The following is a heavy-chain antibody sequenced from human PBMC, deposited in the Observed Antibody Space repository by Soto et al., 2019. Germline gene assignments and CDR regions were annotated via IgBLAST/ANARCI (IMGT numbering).Heavy chain of an antibody. J-gene: IGHJ6*02. D-gene: IGHD2-15*01. CDR3: ASEDCSGGSCFFRYGMDV. Sequence: QVQLVESGGGLVKPGGSLRLSCAASGFTFSDYYMSWIRQAPGKGLEWVSYISSSGSTIYYADSVKGRFTISRDNAXXSXXLQMNSLRAEDTAVYYCASEDCSGGSCFFRYGMDVWGQGTTVTVSS. V-gene: IGHV3-11*01. CDR1: GFTFSDYY. CDR2: ISSSGSTI.